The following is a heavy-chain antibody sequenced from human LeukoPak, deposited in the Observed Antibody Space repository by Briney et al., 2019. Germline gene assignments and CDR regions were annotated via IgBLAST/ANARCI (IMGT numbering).Heavy chain of an antibody. D-gene: IGHD2-2*02. Sequence: ASVKVSCKASGYTFTGYYIHWVRQAPGQGLEWMAWINVISGGTDSAQNFQGRVTMTRDTSISTAYMEVSRLRSDDTAVYYCVRGTGYCSSTSCYNSGEYFQHWGQGTLVTVSS. CDR3: VRGTGYCSSTSCYNSGEYFQH. V-gene: IGHV1-2*02. CDR2: INVISGGT. CDR1: GYTFTGYY. J-gene: IGHJ1*01.